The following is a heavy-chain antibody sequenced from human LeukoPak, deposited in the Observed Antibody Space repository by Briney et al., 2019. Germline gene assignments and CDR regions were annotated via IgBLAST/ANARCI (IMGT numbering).Heavy chain of an antibody. J-gene: IGHJ4*02. CDR3: AKEGSNSLDY. CDR1: GDSISSSTYY. Sequence: SETLSLTCTVSGDSISSSTYYWGWIRQPPGKGLEWIGTVYYSGSTYYNPSLKSRVTISVDTSKNQFSLKLSSVTAADTAVYYCAKEGSNSLDYWGQGTLVTVSS. V-gene: IGHV4-39*07. CDR2: VYYSGST. D-gene: IGHD6-6*01.